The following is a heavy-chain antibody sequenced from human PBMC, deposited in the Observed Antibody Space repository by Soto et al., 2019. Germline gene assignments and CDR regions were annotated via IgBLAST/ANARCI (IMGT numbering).Heavy chain of an antibody. V-gene: IGHV1-69*02. D-gene: IGHD4-4*01. J-gene: IGHJ4*02. CDR3: ARVDDYSNSAVY. CDR2: IIPILGIA. Sequence: QAQLVQSGAEVKKPGSSVKVSCKASGGTFSSYTISWVRQAPGQGLEWMGRIIPILGIANYAQKFQGRVTITADKSTSTAYMELSSLRSEDTAVYYCARVDDYSNSAVYWGQGTLVTVSS. CDR1: GGTFSSYT.